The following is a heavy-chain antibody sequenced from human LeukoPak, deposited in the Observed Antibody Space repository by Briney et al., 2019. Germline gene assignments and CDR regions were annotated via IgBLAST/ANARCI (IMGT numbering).Heavy chain of an antibody. D-gene: IGHD6-19*01. CDR3: ARAREQWLAYFDY. Sequence: PGGSLRLSCAASGFTFSSYAMSWVRQAPGKGLEWVSAISGSGGSTHYADSVKGRFTISRDNSKNTLYLQMNSLRAEDTAVYYCARAREQWLAYFDYWGQGTLVTVSS. CDR2: ISGSGGST. J-gene: IGHJ4*02. V-gene: IGHV3-23*01. CDR1: GFTFSSYA.